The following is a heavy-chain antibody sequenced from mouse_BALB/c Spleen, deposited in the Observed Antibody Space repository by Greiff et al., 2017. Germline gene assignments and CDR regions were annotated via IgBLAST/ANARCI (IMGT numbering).Heavy chain of an antibody. D-gene: IGHD1-1*01. CDR2: IYPGDGDT. CDR1: GYTFTSYW. V-gene: IGHV1-87*01. Sequence: SGAELARPGASVKLSCKASGYTFTSYWMQWVKQRPGQGLEWIGAIYPGDGDTRYTQKFKGKATLTADKSSSTAYMQLSSLASEDSAVYYCARATVVAPFDYWGQGTTLTVSS. CDR3: ARATVVAPFDY. J-gene: IGHJ2*01.